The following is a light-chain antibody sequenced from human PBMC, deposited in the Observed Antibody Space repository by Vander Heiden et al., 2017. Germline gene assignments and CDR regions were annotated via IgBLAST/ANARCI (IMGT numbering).Light chain of an antibody. Sequence: SYELTQPPSVSVSPGQTASITCSGDKLGDKYACWYQQKPGQSPWRVIYQDSKRPSGIPERFYGSNSGNKANTKISGTQAVDDADYYCKAWDSRTWVFGGGTKLTVL. J-gene: IGLJ2*01. V-gene: IGLV3-1*01. CDR1: KLGDKY. CDR2: QDS. CDR3: KAWDSRTWV.